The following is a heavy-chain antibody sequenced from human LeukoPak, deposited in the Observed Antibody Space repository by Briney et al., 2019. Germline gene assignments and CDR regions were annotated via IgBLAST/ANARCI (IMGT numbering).Heavy chain of an antibody. CDR2: IYYSGST. J-gene: IGHJ4*02. D-gene: IGHD2-15*01. CDR3: ARPRYAVAALFDY. CDR1: GGSISSYY. Sequence: SETLSLTCTVSGGSISSYYWGWIRQPPGKGLEWIGSIYYSGSTYYNPSLKSRVTISVDTSKNQFSLKLSSVTAADTAVYYCARPRYAVAALFDYWGQGTLVTVSS. V-gene: IGHV4-39*01.